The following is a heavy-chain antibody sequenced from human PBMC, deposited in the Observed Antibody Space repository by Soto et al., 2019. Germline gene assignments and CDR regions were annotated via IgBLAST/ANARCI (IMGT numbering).Heavy chain of an antibody. CDR3: VMGVLPLSAFDI. V-gene: IGHV1-69*13. J-gene: IGHJ3*02. Sequence: SVRVSWKASGGTFSSYAISWVRQAPGQGLECMGGIIPVFGTANYAQKFQGRVTITADESTSTAYMELSSLRSEDTAVYYCVMGVLPLSAFDISGQAPMVTLS. CDR2: IIPVFGTA. D-gene: IGHD2-8*02. CDR1: GGTFSSYA.